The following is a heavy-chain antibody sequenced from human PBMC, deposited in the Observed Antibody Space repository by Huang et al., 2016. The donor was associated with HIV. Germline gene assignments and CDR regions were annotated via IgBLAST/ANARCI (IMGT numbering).Heavy chain of an antibody. J-gene: IGHJ5*02. CDR3: VRDQGRLAVGGIDNWFDP. CDR2: VYYSGTT. V-gene: IGHV4-59*02. Sequence: QVRLQESGPGLVKPSETLSLSCTVSGDSVSSHYWGWIRHPPGKGLEWIGTVYYSGTTKNNPRRKSRITISVDTSKNGFSLNITSGSAADTAMYVCVRDQGRLAVGGIDNWFDPWGQGALVTVSS. CDR1: GDSVSSHY. D-gene: IGHD6-19*01.